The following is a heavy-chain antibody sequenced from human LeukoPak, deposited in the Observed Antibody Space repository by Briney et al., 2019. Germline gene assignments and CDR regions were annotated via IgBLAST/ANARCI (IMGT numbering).Heavy chain of an antibody. CDR3: ATLGTYGDYEANYYYYGMDV. Sequence: SETLSLTCTVSGGSISSSSYYWGWIRQPPGKGLEWIGSIYYSGSTYYNPSLKSRVTISVDTSKNQFSLKLSSVTAADTAVYYCATLGTYGDYEANYYYYGMDVWGQGTTVTVSS. D-gene: IGHD4-17*01. CDR1: GGSISSSSYY. J-gene: IGHJ6*02. CDR2: IYYSGST. V-gene: IGHV4-39*07.